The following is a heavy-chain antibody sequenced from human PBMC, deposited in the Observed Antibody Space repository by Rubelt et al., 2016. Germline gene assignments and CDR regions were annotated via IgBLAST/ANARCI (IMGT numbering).Heavy chain of an antibody. V-gene: IGHV3-23*04. D-gene: IGHD5-18*01. CDR3: AKDTAMEFYYYGMDV. CDR2: ISGSGGCS. CDR1: GFTFSSYA. Sequence: EVQLVESGGGLVQPGGSLRLSCAASGFTFSSYAMSWVRQAPGKGLEWVSAISGSGGCSYYADSVKGRFTIPRDNSKKTLFLQMNSLRAEDTAVYYCAKDTAMEFYYYGMDVWGQGTTVTVSS. J-gene: IGHJ6*02.